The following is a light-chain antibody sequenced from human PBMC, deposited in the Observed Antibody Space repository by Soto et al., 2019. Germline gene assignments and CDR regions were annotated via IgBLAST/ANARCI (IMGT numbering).Light chain of an antibody. Sequence: SVLTQPASVSGSPGQSVTISCTGTSSDIGGSNYVSWYQPPPGKAPKLMVFEVSYRPSGVSNSFSGSNSRNTASLTIPGLQAEDEADYYSSSYTTSITLMVFGTGTKV. J-gene: IGLJ1*01. CDR1: SSDIGGSNY. V-gene: IGLV2-14*01. CDR2: EVS. CDR3: SSYTTSITLMV.